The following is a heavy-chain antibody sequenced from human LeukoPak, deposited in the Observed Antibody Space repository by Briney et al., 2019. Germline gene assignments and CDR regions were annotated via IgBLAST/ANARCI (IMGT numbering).Heavy chain of an antibody. J-gene: IGHJ4*02. Sequence: GGSLRLSCAASGFTFSSYGMHWVRQAPGKGLEWVAVISYDGSNKYYADSVKGRFTISRDNSKITLYLQMNSLRAEDTAVYYCAKVPQPLLRSVGLFDYWGQGTLVTVSS. CDR1: GFTFSSYG. CDR3: AKVPQPLLRSVGLFDY. CDR2: ISYDGSNK. D-gene: IGHD2-15*01. V-gene: IGHV3-30*18.